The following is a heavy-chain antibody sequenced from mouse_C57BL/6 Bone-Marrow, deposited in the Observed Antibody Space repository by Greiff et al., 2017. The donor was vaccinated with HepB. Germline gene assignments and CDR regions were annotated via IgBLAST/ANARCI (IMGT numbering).Heavy chain of an antibody. CDR1: GYTFTDYY. D-gene: IGHD2-1*01. CDR2: INPNNGGT. J-gene: IGHJ4*01. Sequence: EVQLQQSGPELVKPGASVKISCKASGYTFTDYYMNWVKQSHGKSLEWIGDINPNNGGTSYNQKFKGKATLTVDKSSSTAYMERRSLTSEDSAVYYCARGGGNGDYWGQGTSVTVSS. V-gene: IGHV1-26*01. CDR3: ARGGGNGDY.